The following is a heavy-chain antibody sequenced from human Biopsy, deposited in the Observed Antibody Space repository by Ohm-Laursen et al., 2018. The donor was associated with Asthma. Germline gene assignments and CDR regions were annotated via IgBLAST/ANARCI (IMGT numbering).Heavy chain of an antibody. D-gene: IGHD2-2*01. CDR3: ARGGLGYCSSTSCYQNYYYGMDV. V-gene: IGHV3-33*01. J-gene: IGHJ6*02. CDR1: GFTFSSYG. CDR2: IWYDGSNK. Sequence: SLRLSCAASGFTFSSYGMHWVCQAPSKGLEWVAVIWYDGSNKYYADSVKGRFTISRDNSKNTLYLQMNSLRAEDTAVYYCARGGLGYCSSTSCYQNYYYGMDVWGQGTTVTVSS.